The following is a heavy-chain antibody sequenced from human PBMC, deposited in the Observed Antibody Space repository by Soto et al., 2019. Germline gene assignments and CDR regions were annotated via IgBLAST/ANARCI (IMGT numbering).Heavy chain of an antibody. D-gene: IGHD6-19*01. Sequence: QVQLVESGGGVVQPGRSLRLSCAASGFTFSSYGMHWVRQAPGKGLEWVAVISYDGGIKDYVDSVKGRFTISRDNSENTLYLQMDSLRAEDTAVYYCARDRWLVLGGDLWGQGTLVTVSS. CDR3: ARDRWLVLGGDL. J-gene: IGHJ4*02. V-gene: IGHV3-30*03. CDR1: GFTFSSYG. CDR2: ISYDGGIK.